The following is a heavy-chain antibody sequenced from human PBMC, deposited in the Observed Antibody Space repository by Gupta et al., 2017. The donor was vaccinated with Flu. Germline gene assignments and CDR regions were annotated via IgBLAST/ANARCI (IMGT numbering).Heavy chain of an antibody. V-gene: IGHV3-23*01. J-gene: IGHJ6*02. CDR1: GFTFSSYA. Sequence: EVQLLESGGGLVQPGGSLRLSCAASGFTFSSYAMSWVRQAPGKGLEWVSAISGSGGSTYYADSVKGRFTISRDNSKNTLYLQMNSLRAEDTAVYYCAKDQEITIGGYYYYGMDVWGQGTTVTVSS. CDR3: AKDQEITIGGYYYYGMDV. CDR2: ISGSGGST. D-gene: IGHD3-3*01.